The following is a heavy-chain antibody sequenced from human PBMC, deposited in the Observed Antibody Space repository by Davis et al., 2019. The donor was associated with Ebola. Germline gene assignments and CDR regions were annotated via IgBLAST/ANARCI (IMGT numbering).Heavy chain of an antibody. V-gene: IGHV4-4*07. CDR2: IYTSGST. CDR3: ARAQRGPDDYGDSGGFDY. CDR1: GGSISSYY. Sequence: PGGSLRLSCTVSGGSISSYYWSWIRQPAGKGLEWIGRIYTSGSTNYNPSLKSRVTMSVDTSKNQFSLKLSSVTAADTAVYYCARAQRGPDDYGDSGGFDYWGQGTLVTVSS. J-gene: IGHJ4*02. D-gene: IGHD4-17*01.